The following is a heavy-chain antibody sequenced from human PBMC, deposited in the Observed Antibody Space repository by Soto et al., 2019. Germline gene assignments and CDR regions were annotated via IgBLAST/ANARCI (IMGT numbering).Heavy chain of an antibody. CDR3: ARGGIAGHWFDP. V-gene: IGHV4-31*03. CDR1: NGYINSGGFY. J-gene: IGHJ5*02. Sequence: QVQLQESGPGLLKPSQTLSLTCNVSNGYINSGGFYWSWIRQHPGKGLEWIGYIFHSGSTIYNPSPSSRVTLSADTSKNPPSLNLRSVTVADTAVYYCARGGIAGHWFDPWGQGILVTVSS. D-gene: IGHD6-13*01. CDR2: IFHSGST.